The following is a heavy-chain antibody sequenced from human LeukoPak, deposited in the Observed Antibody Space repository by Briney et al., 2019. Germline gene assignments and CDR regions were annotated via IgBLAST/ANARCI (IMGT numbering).Heavy chain of an antibody. CDR3: AKSNGGSYHFYFDH. V-gene: IGHV3-23*01. Sequence: GGSLRLSCAASGFTFTTYAMNWARQAPGKGLEWVSSISGSGGGTFYADSVKGRVTISRDNSKNTLYLQMNSLRAEDTALYYCAKSNGGSYHFYFDHWGQGTLVTVSS. CDR1: GFTFTTYA. D-gene: IGHD3-16*02. CDR2: ISGSGGGT. J-gene: IGHJ4*02.